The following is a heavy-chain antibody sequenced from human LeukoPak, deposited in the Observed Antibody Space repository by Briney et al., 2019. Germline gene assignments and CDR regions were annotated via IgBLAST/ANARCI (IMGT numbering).Heavy chain of an antibody. CDR3: AKRDDYIWGSYRYTEGFYFDY. Sequence: GGSLRLSCAASGFTFSSYAMSWLRQAPGKGLEWVSAISGSGCSTYYADSVKGRFTISRDNSKNTLYLQMNSLRAEDTAVYYCAKRDDYIWGSYRYTEGFYFDYWGQGTLVTVSS. CDR2: ISGSGCST. V-gene: IGHV3-23*01. D-gene: IGHD3-16*02. CDR1: GFTFSSYA. J-gene: IGHJ4*02.